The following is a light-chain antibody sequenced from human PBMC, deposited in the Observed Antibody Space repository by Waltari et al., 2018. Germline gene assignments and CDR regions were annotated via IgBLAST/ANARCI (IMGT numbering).Light chain of an antibody. CDR2: DVT. J-gene: IGLJ1*01. Sequence: QSALTQPASVSGSPGQSLTISCTGTRSDIGVYDPVPWYQQHPGKAPKLMIYDVTNRPSGVSDRFSGSKSDYTASLTISGLQAEDEADYYCSSYTTSISYVFGTGTRVTVL. CDR3: SSYTTSISYV. CDR1: RSDIGVYDP. V-gene: IGLV2-14*03.